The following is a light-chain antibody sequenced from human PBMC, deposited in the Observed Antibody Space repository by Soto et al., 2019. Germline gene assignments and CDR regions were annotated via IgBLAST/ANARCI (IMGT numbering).Light chain of an antibody. Sequence: QSVLTQPASVSASPGQSITISCTGTSSDIGAYDYVFWYQQHPGKAPKLMIYEVSHRPSGISHRFSASKSGNTASLTISGLQAEDEADYYCSSYTTRGTLNYVFGSGTKVTVL. CDR2: EVS. J-gene: IGLJ1*01. CDR1: SSDIGAYDY. CDR3: SSYTTRGTLNYV. V-gene: IGLV2-14*01.